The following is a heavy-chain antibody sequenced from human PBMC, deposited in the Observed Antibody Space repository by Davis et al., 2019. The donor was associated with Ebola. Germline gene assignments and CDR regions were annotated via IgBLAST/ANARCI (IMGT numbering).Heavy chain of an antibody. CDR2: INHSGST. Sequence: SETLSLTCAVYGGSFSGYYWSWIRQPPGKGLEWIGEINHSGSTNYNPSLKSRVTISVDTSKNQFSLKLSSVTAADTAVYYCARAKYRAAAESYYYYGMDVWGQGTTVTVSS. CDR3: ARAKYRAAAESYYYYGMDV. D-gene: IGHD6-13*01. CDR1: GGSFSGYY. V-gene: IGHV4-34*01. J-gene: IGHJ6*02.